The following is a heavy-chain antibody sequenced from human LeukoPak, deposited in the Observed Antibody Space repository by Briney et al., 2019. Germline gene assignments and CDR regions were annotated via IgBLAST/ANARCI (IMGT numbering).Heavy chain of an antibody. CDR1: GYTLTSYY. V-gene: IGHV1-46*01. CDR3: AREVGTMIVVGGMDV. J-gene: IGHJ6*02. D-gene: IGHD3-22*01. Sequence: EASVNVSCKASGYTLTSYYMHWVRQAPGQGLEWMGIINPSGGSTSYAQKFQGRVTMTRDTSTSTVYMELSSLRSEDTAVYYCAREVGTMIVVGGMDVWGQGTTVTVSS. CDR2: INPSGGST.